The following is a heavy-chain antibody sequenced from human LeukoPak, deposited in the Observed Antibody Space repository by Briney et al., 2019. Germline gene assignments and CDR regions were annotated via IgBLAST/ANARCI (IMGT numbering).Heavy chain of an antibody. CDR2: ISGSSYHI. D-gene: IGHD5-18*01. Sequence: PGGSLRLSCAASGFTFSTCSMKWVRQAPGKALEWVSSISGSSYHIYYADSVKGRFTISRDNAKNTLYLQMNSLRAEDTAVYYCARDAVDTANAVWGQGTTVTVSS. J-gene: IGHJ6*02. CDR1: GFTFSTCS. CDR3: ARDAVDTANAV. V-gene: IGHV3-21*01.